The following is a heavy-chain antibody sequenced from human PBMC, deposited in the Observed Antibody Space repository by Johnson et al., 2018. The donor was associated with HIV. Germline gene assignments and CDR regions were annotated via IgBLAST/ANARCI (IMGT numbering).Heavy chain of an antibody. CDR1: GFTFNNYW. CDR2: IKQDGSEK. Sequence: MQLVESGGDLVQPGGSLRLSCAASGFTFNNYWMSWVRQAPGRGLEWVANIKQDGSEKFYVDSVKGRFTISRDNAENSLYLQMNSLRAEDTAVYYCGRESTGAGTAFDIWGQGTMVTVSS. CDR3: GRESTGAGTAFDI. V-gene: IGHV3-7*01. J-gene: IGHJ3*02. D-gene: IGHD2-8*02.